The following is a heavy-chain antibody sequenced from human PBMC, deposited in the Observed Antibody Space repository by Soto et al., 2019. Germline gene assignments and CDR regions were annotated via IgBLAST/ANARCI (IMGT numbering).Heavy chain of an antibody. CDR3: ARDLWFGELSGGYYYYGMDV. CDR2: MYSSGST. V-gene: IGHV4-31*03. CDR1: GVPISSGGYS. Sequence: SETLSLTCTVAGVPISSGGYSWTLIRQHPKKGLEWIGYMYSSGSTYFNPSLKSRVTISLETSKNQISLKVSSVTAADTAVYFCARDLWFGELSGGYYYYGMDVWGQGTTVS. J-gene: IGHJ6*02. D-gene: IGHD3-10*01.